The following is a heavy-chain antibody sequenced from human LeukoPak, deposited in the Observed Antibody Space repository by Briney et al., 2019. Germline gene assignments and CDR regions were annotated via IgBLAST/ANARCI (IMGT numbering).Heavy chain of an antibody. Sequence: GGSLRLSCAASGFTFSSNAMSWVRQAPGKGLEWVSYISGSGGSTYYADSVKGRFTISRDNSKNTLYLQMNSLRAEDTAVYYCAKHSGPYYYYYMDVWGKGTTVTVSS. CDR2: ISGSGGST. CDR3: AKHSGPYYYYYMDV. V-gene: IGHV3-23*01. D-gene: IGHD3-10*01. CDR1: GFTFSSNA. J-gene: IGHJ6*03.